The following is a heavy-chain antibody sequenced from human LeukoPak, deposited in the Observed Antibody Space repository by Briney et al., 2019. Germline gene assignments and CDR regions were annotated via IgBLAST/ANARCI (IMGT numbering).Heavy chain of an antibody. Sequence: SETLSLTCTVSGGSISSYYCSWIRQPAGKGLEWIGRIQISGSTNYNPSLKSRVTMSVDTSKNQFSLNLSSVTAADTAVYYCARESSSWRFFDYWGQGTLVTVSS. D-gene: IGHD6-13*01. V-gene: IGHV4-4*07. CDR1: GGSISSYY. J-gene: IGHJ4*02. CDR2: IQISGST. CDR3: ARESSSWRFFDY.